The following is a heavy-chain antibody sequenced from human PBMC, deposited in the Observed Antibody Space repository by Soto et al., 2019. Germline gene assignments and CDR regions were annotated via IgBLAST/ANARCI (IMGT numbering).Heavy chain of an antibody. Sequence: PSETLSLTCAVSGYSTSSGYYWGWIRQPPGKGLEWIGSIYHSGSTYYNPSLKSRVTISVDTSKNQFSLKLSSVTAADTAVYYCARVRGYGSGSYAYYYYGMDVWGQGTTVTVS. CDR3: ARVRGYGSGSYAYYYYGMDV. CDR2: IYHSGST. J-gene: IGHJ6*02. V-gene: IGHV4-38-2*01. D-gene: IGHD3-10*01. CDR1: GYSTSSGYY.